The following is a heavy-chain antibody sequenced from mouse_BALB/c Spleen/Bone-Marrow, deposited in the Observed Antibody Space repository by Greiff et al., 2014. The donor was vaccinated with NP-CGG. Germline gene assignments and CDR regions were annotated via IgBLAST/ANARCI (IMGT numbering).Heavy chain of an antibody. CDR3: VREGAYYGDYDWYFDV. D-gene: IGHD2-13*01. CDR1: GFSLTSYD. Sequence: VQLQQSGPGLVAPSQSLSITCTVSGFSLTSYDINWIRQPPGKGLEWLGVIWTGGGTNYNSAFMSRLSISKDNSKSQVFLKMNSLQTDDTAIYYCVREGAYYGDYDWYFDVWGAGTTVTVSP. J-gene: IGHJ1*01. CDR2: IWTGGGT. V-gene: IGHV2-9-2*01.